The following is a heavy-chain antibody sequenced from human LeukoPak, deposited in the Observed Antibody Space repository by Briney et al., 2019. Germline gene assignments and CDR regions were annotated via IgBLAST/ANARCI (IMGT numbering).Heavy chain of an antibody. CDR3: ARGYFPSGSFWNEGY. Sequence: ASVKVSCKASGYTFTSYGISWVRQAPGQGLEWMGWISAYNGNTNYAQKLQGRVTMTTDTSTSTAYMELRSLRSDDTAVYYCARGYFPSGSFWNEGYWGQGTLVTVSS. CDR2: ISAYNGNT. J-gene: IGHJ4*02. V-gene: IGHV1-18*01. CDR1: GYTFTSYG. D-gene: IGHD3-10*01.